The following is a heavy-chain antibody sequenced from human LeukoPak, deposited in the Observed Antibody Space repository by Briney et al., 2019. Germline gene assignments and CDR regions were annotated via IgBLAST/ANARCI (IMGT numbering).Heavy chain of an antibody. D-gene: IGHD3-22*01. J-gene: IGHJ4*02. CDR2: ISGSGGST. CDR3: AKATHGEYYYDSSGLDY. Sequence: GGSLRLSCAASGFTFSSYAMSWVRQAPGKGLEWVSAISGSGGSTYYADSVKGRFTISRDNSKNTLYLHMNSLRAEDTAVYYCAKATHGEYYYDSSGLDYWGQGTLVTVSS. CDR1: GFTFSSYA. V-gene: IGHV3-23*01.